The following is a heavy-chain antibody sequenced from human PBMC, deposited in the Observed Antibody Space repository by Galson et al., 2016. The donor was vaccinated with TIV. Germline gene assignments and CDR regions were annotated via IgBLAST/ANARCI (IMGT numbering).Heavy chain of an antibody. J-gene: IGHJ4*02. CDR3: AGDRGPGTYCGGDCYPGY. D-gene: IGHD2-21*02. V-gene: IGHV1-69*13. CDR1: GGTFFSSYA. CDR2: IIPIFRTA. Sequence: SVKVSCKASGGTFFSSYAISWVRQAPGQGLEWMGRIIPIFRTANYAQKFQGRATITADESTSTAYMELRSLRSEDTAVYYCAGDRGPGTYCGGDCYPGYWGQGTLVTVSS.